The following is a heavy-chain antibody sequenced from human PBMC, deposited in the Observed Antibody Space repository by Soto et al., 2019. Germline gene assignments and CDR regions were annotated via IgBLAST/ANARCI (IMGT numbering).Heavy chain of an antibody. CDR3: ARVSPSTVTIDY. D-gene: IGHD4-17*01. CDR1: GTSISSYC. Sequence: SESLSLTCALSGTSISSYCWSWSRQPPGKGLEWIGYIYYSGSTNYNPSLKSRVTISVDTSKNQFSLKLSSVTAADTAVYYCARVSPSTVTIDYWGQGTLVTVSS. CDR2: IYYSGST. J-gene: IGHJ4*02. V-gene: IGHV4-59*01.